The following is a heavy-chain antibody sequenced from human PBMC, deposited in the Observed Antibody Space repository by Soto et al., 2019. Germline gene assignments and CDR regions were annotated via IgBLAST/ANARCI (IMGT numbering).Heavy chain of an antibody. J-gene: IGHJ4*02. D-gene: IGHD2-8*01. CDR2: INAGNGNT. CDR3: ARDSPSCTNGVCYYFDY. CDR1: GYTFTSYA. V-gene: IGHV1-3*01. Sequence: QVQLVQSGAEVKKPGASVKVSCKASGYTFTSYAKHWVRQAPGQRLEWMGWINAGNGNTKYSQKFQGRVTITRDTSASTAYMELSSLRSEDTAVYYCARDSPSCTNGVCYYFDYWGQGTLVTVSS.